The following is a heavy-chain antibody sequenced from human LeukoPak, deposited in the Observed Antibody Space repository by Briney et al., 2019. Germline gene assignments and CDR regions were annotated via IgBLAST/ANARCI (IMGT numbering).Heavy chain of an antibody. D-gene: IGHD3-22*01. CDR1: GGSISSGGYY. CDR3: ARDLTTFDY. J-gene: IGHJ4*02. Sequence: KSSETLSLTCTVSGGSISSGGYYWSWIRQPPGKGLEWIGYIYHSGSTYYNPSLKSRVTISVDRSMNQFSLKLSSVTAADTAVYYCARDLTTFDYWGQGTLVTVSS. CDR2: IYHSGST. V-gene: IGHV4-30-2*01.